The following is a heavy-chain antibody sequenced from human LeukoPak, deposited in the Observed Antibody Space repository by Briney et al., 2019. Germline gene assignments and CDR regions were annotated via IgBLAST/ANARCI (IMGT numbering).Heavy chain of an antibody. CDR3: ARDTTLVVPAATLDY. J-gene: IGHJ4*02. CDR2: ISSSSSYI. V-gene: IGHV3-21*01. CDR1: GFTVSSNY. D-gene: IGHD2-2*01. Sequence: GGSLRLSCAASGFTVSSNYMSWVRQAPGKGLEWVSSISSSSSYIYYADSVKGRFTISRDNAKNSLYLQMNSLRAEDTAVYYCARDTTLVVPAATLDYWGQGTLVTVSS.